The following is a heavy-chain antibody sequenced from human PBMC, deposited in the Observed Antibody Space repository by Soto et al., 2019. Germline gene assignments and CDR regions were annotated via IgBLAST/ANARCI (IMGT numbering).Heavy chain of an antibody. CDR3: ASPPRIAAAGTSHYYYGMDV. V-gene: IGHV1-69*13. CDR1: GGTFSSYA. D-gene: IGHD6-13*01. CDR2: IIPIFGTA. Sequence: ASVKVSCKASGGTFSSYAISWVRQAPGQGLEWMGGIIPIFGTANYAQKFQGRVTITADESTSTAYMELSSLRSEDTAVYYCASPPRIAAAGTSHYYYGMDVWGQGTTVTVSS. J-gene: IGHJ6*02.